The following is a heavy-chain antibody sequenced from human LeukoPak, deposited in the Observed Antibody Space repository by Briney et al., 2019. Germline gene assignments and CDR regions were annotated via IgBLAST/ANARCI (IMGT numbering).Heavy chain of an antibody. J-gene: IGHJ4*02. CDR2: VYDSGST. V-gene: IGHV4-59*01. Sequence: SETLSLICAVSGVSISSYYWSWIRQPPGKGLEWIGYVYDSGSTNYNPSLKSRVTISLDTSKNQFSLKLSSVTAADTAVYYCAGTPGSSYGLFDYWGQGTLVTVSS. CDR3: AGTPGSSYGLFDY. CDR1: GVSISSYY. D-gene: IGHD5-18*01.